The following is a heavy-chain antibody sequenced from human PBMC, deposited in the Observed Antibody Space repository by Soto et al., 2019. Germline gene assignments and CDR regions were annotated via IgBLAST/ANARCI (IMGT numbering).Heavy chain of an antibody. CDR3: ARSVAVPGAHIDY. CDR2: VHYTGST. V-gene: IGHV4-59*01. Sequence: SETLSLTCSVSGGSIGGSYWSWIRQSPGKGLEWLGYVHYTGSTNYSPSLRSRVSISVDTSKNEFSLRLSSVTAADTAVYFCARSVAVPGAHIDYWGQGTQVTVSS. D-gene: IGHD6-19*01. J-gene: IGHJ4*02. CDR1: GGSIGGSY.